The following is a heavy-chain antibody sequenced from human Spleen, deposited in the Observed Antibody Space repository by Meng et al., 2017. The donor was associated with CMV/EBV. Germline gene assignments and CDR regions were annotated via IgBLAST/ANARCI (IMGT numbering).Heavy chain of an antibody. D-gene: IGHD6-19*01. CDR2: INHGGST. V-gene: IGHV4-34*01. Sequence: CTVYGGSFSPYDWSWIRQSPGKGLEWIGKINHGGSTFYNPSLKSRVTISLDMSKSQFSLGLTSVTAADTAVYYCARDSSGWYDGYFDSWGQGTLVTVSS. CDR3: ARDSSGWYDGYFDS. J-gene: IGHJ4*02. CDR1: GGSFSPYD.